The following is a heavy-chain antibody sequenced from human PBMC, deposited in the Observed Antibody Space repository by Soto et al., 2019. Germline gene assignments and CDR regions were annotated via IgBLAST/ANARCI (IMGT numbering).Heavy chain of an antibody. J-gene: IGHJ4*02. D-gene: IGHD4-17*01. Sequence: QVQLVQSGAEVKKPGASVKVSCKASGYTFTSYYMHWVRQAPGQGLELMGIINPSGGSTSYAQKFQGRVTMTSDTSTSTVYMELSSMRSEDTAVYYCARVDSNGDYLAFDYWGQGTLVTVSS. V-gene: IGHV1-46*01. CDR3: ARVDSNGDYLAFDY. CDR2: INPSGGST. CDR1: GYTFTSYY.